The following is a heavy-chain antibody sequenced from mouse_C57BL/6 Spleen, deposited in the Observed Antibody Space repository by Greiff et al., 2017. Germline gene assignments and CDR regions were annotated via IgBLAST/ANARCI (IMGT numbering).Heavy chain of an antibody. CDR1: GYAFSSSW. CDR3: ARSGITTVGWFDY. CDR2: IYPGDGDT. Sequence: QVQLKESGPELVKPGASVKISCKASGYAFSSSWMNWVKQRPGKGLEWIGRIYPGDGDTNYNGKFKGKATLTADKSSSTAYMQLSSLTSEDSAVYFCARSGITTVGWFDYWGQGTTLTVSS. D-gene: IGHD1-1*01. J-gene: IGHJ2*01. V-gene: IGHV1-82*01.